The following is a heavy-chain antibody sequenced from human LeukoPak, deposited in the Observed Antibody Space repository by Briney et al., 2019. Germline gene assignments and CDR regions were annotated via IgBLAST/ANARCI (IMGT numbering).Heavy chain of an antibody. CDR1: GFTFSIYG. J-gene: IGHJ4*02. D-gene: IGHD2-15*01. Sequence: PGGSLRLSCAASGFTFSIYGMHWVRQALGKGLEWVAVIWNDGSNKYYADSVKGRFTISRDNSKNTLYLQMNSLRTEDMAVYYCARAVGPFDYWGQGTLVTVSS. CDR3: ARAVGPFDY. V-gene: IGHV3-33*01. CDR2: IWNDGSNK.